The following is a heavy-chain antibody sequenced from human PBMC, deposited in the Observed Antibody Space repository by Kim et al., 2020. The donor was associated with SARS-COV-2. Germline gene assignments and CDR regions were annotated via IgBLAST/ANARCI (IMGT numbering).Heavy chain of an antibody. V-gene: IGHV3-74*01. CDR2: SNNDGSSR. CDR3: ARRTATAGGYWYFDL. D-gene: IGHD6-13*01. CDR1: GFTLSSYW. J-gene: IGHJ2*01. Sequence: GGSLRLSCAASGFTLSSYWMHWVRQAPGKGLVWVSRSNNDGSSRSYADSVKGRFSISRDNAKNTLYLQMNSLRADDTAVYYCARRTATAGGYWYFDLWVR.